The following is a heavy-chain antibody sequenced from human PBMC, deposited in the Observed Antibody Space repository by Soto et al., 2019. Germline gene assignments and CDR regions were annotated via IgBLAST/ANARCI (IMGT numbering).Heavy chain of an antibody. Sequence: EVQLVESGGGLVQPGGSLRLSCAASGFSFSDYSMNWVRQSPGRGLECISYISGSSTTKYYADSVTGRFTISRDNAKKSLLLQMNSLRAEDTAVYYCARDIIVGSAVSGSLRVCEHWGQGTLVTVSS. CDR2: ISGSSTTK. D-gene: IGHD6-19*01. V-gene: IGHV3-48*01. J-gene: IGHJ4*02. CDR3: ARDIIVGSAVSGSLRVCEH. CDR1: GFSFSDYS.